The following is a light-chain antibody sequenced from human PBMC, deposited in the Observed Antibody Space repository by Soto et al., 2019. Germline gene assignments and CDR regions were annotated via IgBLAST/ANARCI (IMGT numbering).Light chain of an antibody. CDR3: QHRSVWPVS. Sequence: VLTESQATLSLSRGERVNISGGASQSVSSYLSWYQQKPGQAPRLLIYDASNRATGVPARFRGSGSGTDITVTLLFQAPEDFALYLCQHRSVWPVSFAHGTRLEI. CDR2: DAS. V-gene: IGKV3-11*01. CDR1: QSVSSY. J-gene: IGKJ5*01.